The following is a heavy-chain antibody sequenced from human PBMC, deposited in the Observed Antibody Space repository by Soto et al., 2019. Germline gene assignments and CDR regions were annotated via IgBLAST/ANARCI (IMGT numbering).Heavy chain of an antibody. J-gene: IGHJ4*02. CDR3: ARGWLRDPWMY. D-gene: IGHD5-12*01. V-gene: IGHV3-21*02. CDR1: GFIFSSHT. Sequence: EVQLVESGGGLVKPGGSLRLSCAASGFIFSSHTMNWVRQVPGKGLEWVSSISASSTYIYYADSLKGRFTISRDNAYNSVYLPVSSLRAEDTAVYYCARGWLRDPWMYWGQGTLVTVSS. CDR2: ISASSTYI.